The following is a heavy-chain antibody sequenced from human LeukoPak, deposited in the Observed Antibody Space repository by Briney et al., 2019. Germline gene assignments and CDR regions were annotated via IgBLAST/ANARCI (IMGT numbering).Heavy chain of an antibody. D-gene: IGHD3-22*01. CDR1: GGXINSYF. Sequence: SETLSLTCTVSGGXINSYFCSWIRQPPGKGLEWIGYVFYSGSTNYNPSLKSRVTISVDTSKNQFSLKLISVTAADTAVYYCARGESSGYSYYFDYWGQGTMVTVSS. CDR3: ARGESSGYSYYFDY. CDR2: VFYSGST. V-gene: IGHV4-59*01. J-gene: IGHJ4*02.